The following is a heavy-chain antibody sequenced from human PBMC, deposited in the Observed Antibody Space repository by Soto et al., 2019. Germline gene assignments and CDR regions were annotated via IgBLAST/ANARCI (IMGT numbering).Heavy chain of an antibody. Sequence: LRLSCAASGFTFSSYWMHWVRQAPGKGLVWVSRINSDGSSTSYADSVKGRFTISRDNAKNTLYLQMNSLRAEDTAVYYCARGVRVRSNYYGMDVWGQGTTVTVSS. CDR2: INSDGSST. CDR1: GFTFSSYW. V-gene: IGHV3-74*01. J-gene: IGHJ6*02. CDR3: ARGVRVRSNYYGMDV. D-gene: IGHD1-1*01.